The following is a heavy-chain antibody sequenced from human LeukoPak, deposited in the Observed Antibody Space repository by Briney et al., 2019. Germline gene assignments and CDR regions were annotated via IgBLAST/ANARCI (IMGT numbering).Heavy chain of an antibody. D-gene: IGHD3-10*01. Sequence: VASVRVSCKASGYTFTSYYMHWVRQAPGQGLEWMGIINPSGGSTSYAQKSQGRVTMTRDTSTSTVYMELSSLRSEDTAVYYCARGHPRHLMVRGVLDYWGQGTLVTVSS. CDR3: ARGHPRHLMVRGVLDY. CDR1: GYTFTSYY. J-gene: IGHJ4*02. CDR2: INPSGGST. V-gene: IGHV1-46*01.